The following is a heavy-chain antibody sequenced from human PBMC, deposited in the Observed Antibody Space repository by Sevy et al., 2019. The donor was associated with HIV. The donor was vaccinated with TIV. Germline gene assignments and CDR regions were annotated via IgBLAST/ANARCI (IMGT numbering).Heavy chain of an antibody. J-gene: IGHJ4*02. V-gene: IGHV5-51*01. CDR1: AYTFTTHW. Sequence: GESLKISCKGSAYTFTTHWIGWVRQMPGKGLEWMGIMSPGDSDPRYSPSFQAQVTMSVDKSVSTAYLQWHSLETSDTAIYYCARLDSYSIGWSPRYYFDYWGQRTLVTVSS. D-gene: IGHD6-19*01. CDR3: ARLDSYSIGWSPRYYFDY. CDR2: MSPGDSDP.